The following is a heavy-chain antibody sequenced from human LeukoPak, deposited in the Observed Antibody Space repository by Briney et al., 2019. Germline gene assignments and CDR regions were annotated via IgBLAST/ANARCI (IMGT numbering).Heavy chain of an antibody. Sequence: GGSLRLSCAAAGFTFSSYDMHWVRQATGKGLEWVSAIGTAGDTYYPGSVKGRFTIPRENAKNSLYLQMNSRRAGDTAVYYCARARGGSNWFDPWGQGTLVTVSS. D-gene: IGHD5-12*01. J-gene: IGHJ5*02. CDR3: ARARGGSNWFDP. CDR1: GFTFSSYD. CDR2: IGTAGDT. V-gene: IGHV3-13*01.